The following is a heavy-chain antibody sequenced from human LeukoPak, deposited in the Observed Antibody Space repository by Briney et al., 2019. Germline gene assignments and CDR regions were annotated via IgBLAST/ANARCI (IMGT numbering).Heavy chain of an antibody. CDR2: IYSGGST. CDR3: ARAGSVWGSYRYTVFDY. D-gene: IGHD3-16*02. CDR1: GFTVSSNY. V-gene: IGHV3-66*01. J-gene: IGHJ4*02. Sequence: GGSLRLSCAASGFTVSSNYMSWVRQAPGKGLEWVSVIYSGGSTYYADSVKGRFTISRDNSKNTLCLQMNSLRAEDTAVYYCARAGSVWGSYRYTVFDYWGQGTLVTVSS.